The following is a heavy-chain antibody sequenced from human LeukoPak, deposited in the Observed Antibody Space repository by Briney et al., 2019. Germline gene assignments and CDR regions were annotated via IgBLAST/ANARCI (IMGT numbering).Heavy chain of an antibody. CDR3: AREVRCSSTSCYSAYYYYYYYMDV. CDR1: GGSISSSSYY. V-gene: IGHV4-39*07. D-gene: IGHD2-2*01. Sequence: SETLSLTCTVSGGSISSSSYYWGWIRQPPGKGLEWIGSIYYSGSTYYNPSLKSRVTISVDTSKNQFSLKLSSVTAADTAVYYCAREVRCSSTSCYSAYYYYYYYMDVWGKGTTVTVSS. J-gene: IGHJ6*03. CDR2: IYYSGST.